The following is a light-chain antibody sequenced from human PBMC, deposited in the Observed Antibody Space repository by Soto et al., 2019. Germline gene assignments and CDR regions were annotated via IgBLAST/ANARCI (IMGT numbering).Light chain of an antibody. J-gene: IGLJ1*01. CDR2: EVS. V-gene: IGLV2-8*01. CDR1: SSDVGGYNY. CDR3: TSYVGGNNHYV. Sequence: HSALTQPPSASGSPGQSVTISCTGTSSDVGGYNYVSWYQQHPGKAPKVVIYEVSKRPSGVPDRFSGSKSGNTASLTVSGLQAEDEADYYCTSYVGGNNHYVFGTGTKVTV.